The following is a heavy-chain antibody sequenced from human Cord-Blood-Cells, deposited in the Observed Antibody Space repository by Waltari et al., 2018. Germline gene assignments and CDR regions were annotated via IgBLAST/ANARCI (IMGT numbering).Heavy chain of an antibody. CDR2: INHSGST. D-gene: IGHD3-3*01. Sequence: QVQLQQWGAGLLKPSETLSLTCAVYGGSFSGYYWSWIRQPPGKGLEWIGEINHSGSTNYNPSLKSRVTISVDTSKNQFSLKLSSVTAADMAVYYCARATIFGVVINAFDIWGQGTMVTVSS. CDR3: ARATIFGVVINAFDI. J-gene: IGHJ3*02. V-gene: IGHV4-34*01. CDR1: GGSFSGYY.